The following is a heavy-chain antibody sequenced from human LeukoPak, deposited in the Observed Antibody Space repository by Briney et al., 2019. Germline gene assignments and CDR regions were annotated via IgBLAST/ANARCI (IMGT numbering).Heavy chain of an antibody. V-gene: IGHV4-39*07. CDR3: XRXSGVYTYYDFWSGYSHDAFDI. CDR1: GGSISSSSYY. CDR2: IYYSGST. J-gene: IGHJ3*02. D-gene: IGHD3-3*01. Sequence: PSETLSLTCAVSGGSISSSSYYWGWIRQPPGKGLEWIGSIYYSGSTYYNPSLKSRVTISVDTSKNQFSLKLSSVTAADTAVYXXXRXSGVYTYYDFWSGYSHDAFDIWGQGTMVTVSS.